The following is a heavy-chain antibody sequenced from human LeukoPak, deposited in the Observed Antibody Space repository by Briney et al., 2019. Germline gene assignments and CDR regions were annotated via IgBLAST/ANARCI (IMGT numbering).Heavy chain of an antibody. D-gene: IGHD3-9*01. CDR3: VQGLTGSEIMYFFQY. V-gene: IGHV3-30-3*02. J-gene: IGHJ4*02. Sequence: GGSLRLSCAASGFTFSNSAMHGLPQAPGKGLEWVALISYDGSSTYYADSVKGRFTISRDNSKNTLYLQVNGERAEDRAVYYCVQGLTGSEIMYFFQYWGEGTVVTVSS. CDR2: ISYDGSST. CDR1: GFTFSNSA.